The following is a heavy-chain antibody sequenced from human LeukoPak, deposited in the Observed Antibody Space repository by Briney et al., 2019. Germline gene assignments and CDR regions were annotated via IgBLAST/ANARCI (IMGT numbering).Heavy chain of an antibody. V-gene: IGHV3-73*01. Sequence: GRSLRLSCAASGFTFSGSAMHWVRQASGKGLEWVGRIRSKANSYATAYAASVKGMFTISRDDSKNTAYLQMNSLKPEDTAVYYCTRLRSFPGIAAAGTQFDPWGQGTLVTVSS. D-gene: IGHD6-13*01. J-gene: IGHJ5*02. CDR2: IRSKANSYAT. CDR3: TRLRSFPGIAAAGTQFDP. CDR1: GFTFSGSA.